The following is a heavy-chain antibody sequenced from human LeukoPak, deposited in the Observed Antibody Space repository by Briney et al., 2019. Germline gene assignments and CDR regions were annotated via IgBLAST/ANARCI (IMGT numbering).Heavy chain of an antibody. CDR3: ARDQDYYDSSGYPYYFDY. J-gene: IGHJ4*02. CDR1: GGTFSSYT. Sequence: SVKVSCKASGGTFSSYTISWVRQAPGQGLEWMGRIIPILGIANYAQKFQGRVTITADKSTSTAYMELSSLRSEDTAVYNCARDQDYYDSSGYPYYFDYWGQGTLVTVSS. D-gene: IGHD3-22*01. CDR2: IIPILGIA. V-gene: IGHV1-69*04.